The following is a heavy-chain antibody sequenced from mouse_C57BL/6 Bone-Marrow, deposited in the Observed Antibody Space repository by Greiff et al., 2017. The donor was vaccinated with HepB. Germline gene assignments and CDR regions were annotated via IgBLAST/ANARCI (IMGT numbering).Heavy chain of an antibody. CDR2: ISNGGGST. Sequence: EVQGVESGGGLVQPGGSLKLSCAASGFTFSDYYMYWVRQTPEKRLEWVAYISNGGGSTYYPDTVKGRFTISRDNAKNTLYLQMSRLKSEDTAMYYCARQRVTTNYAMDYWGQGTSVTVSS. CDR1: GFTFSDYY. D-gene: IGHD2-2*01. J-gene: IGHJ4*01. CDR3: ARQRVTTNYAMDY. V-gene: IGHV5-12*01.